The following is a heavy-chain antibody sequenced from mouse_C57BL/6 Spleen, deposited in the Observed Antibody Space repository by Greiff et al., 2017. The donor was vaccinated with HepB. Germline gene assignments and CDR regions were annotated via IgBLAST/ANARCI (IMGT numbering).Heavy chain of an antibody. Sequence: QVQLKQSGAELARPGASVKLSCKASGYTFTSYGISWVKQRTGQGLEWIGEIYPRSGNTYYNEKFKGKATLTADKSSSTAYMELRSLTSEDSAVYFCAREGTTVVADYYAMDYWGQGTSVTVSS. CDR2: IYPRSGNT. D-gene: IGHD1-1*01. V-gene: IGHV1-81*01. CDR1: GYTFTSYG. CDR3: AREGTTVVADYYAMDY. J-gene: IGHJ4*01.